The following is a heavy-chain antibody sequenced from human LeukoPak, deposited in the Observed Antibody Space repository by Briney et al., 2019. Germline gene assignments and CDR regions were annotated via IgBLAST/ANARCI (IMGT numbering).Heavy chain of an antibody. V-gene: IGHV3-66*01. CDR3: ARALDGGPTS. CDR1: GFTFSSYS. CDR2: IYSGGST. J-gene: IGHJ4*02. D-gene: IGHD4-23*01. Sequence: GGSLRLSCGVSGFTFSSYSMSWVRQAPGKGLEWVSVIYSGGSTYYADSVKGRFTISRDNSKNTLYLQMNSLRAEDTAVYYCARALDGGPTSWGQGTLVTVSS.